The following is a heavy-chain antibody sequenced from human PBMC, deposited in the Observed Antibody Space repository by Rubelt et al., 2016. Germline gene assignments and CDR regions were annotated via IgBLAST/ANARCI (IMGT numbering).Heavy chain of an antibody. CDR2: IYSGGTT. CDR1: GFTVSSNC. Sequence: ESGGGLVQPGGSLRLSCAASGFTVSSNCMSWVRQAPGKGLEWVSVIYSGGTTYYADSVKGRFTISRDNSKNTLHLQMNNLRAEDTAVYYCALHYYPLKWGQGTLVTVSS. V-gene: IGHV3-66*01. J-gene: IGHJ4*02. CDR3: ALHYYPLK. D-gene: IGHD3-10*01.